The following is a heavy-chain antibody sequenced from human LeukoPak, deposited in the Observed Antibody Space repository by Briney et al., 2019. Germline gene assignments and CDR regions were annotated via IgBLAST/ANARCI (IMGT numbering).Heavy chain of an antibody. CDR2: ISSSSTYI. Sequence: GGSLRLSCAASGFTFSRYSMNWVRQAPGKGLEWVSYISSSSTYIYYADSVKGRFTISRDNAKNSLYLQMNSLIDDGTAVYYFAKDRVAYCIGDCYYDFWGQGTLVTVSS. V-gene: IGHV3-21*01. J-gene: IGHJ4*02. D-gene: IGHD2-21*02. CDR3: AKDRVAYCIGDCYYDF. CDR1: GFTFSRYS.